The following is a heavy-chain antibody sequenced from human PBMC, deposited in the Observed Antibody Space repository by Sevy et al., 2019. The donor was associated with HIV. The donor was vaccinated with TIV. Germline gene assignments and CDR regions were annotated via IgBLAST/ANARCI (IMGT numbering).Heavy chain of an antibody. J-gene: IGHJ6*02. CDR2: ISSASSFI. CDR1: GFTFSGYS. D-gene: IGHD1-26*01. V-gene: IGHV3-21*01. CDR3: AGDRGVGTSSYGMHV. Sequence: GESLKISCAASGFTFSGYSMNWVRQAPGKGLEWVSSISSASSFIYYADSVKGRFTISRDNAKNSLYLQMNSLRPEDTAVYYCAGDRGVGTSSYGMHVWGQWTTVTVSS.